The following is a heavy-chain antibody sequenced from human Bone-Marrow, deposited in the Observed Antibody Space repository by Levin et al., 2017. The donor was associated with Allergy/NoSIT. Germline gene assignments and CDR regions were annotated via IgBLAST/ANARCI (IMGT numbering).Heavy chain of an antibody. J-gene: IGHJ5*02. D-gene: IGHD6-13*01. CDR2: ISYDGSNK. CDR1: GFTFSSYA. Sequence: GGSLRLSCAASGFTFSSYAMHWVRLAPGKGLEWVAFISYDGSNKYYADSVKGRFTISRDNSKNTLYLQMNSLRAEDTAVYYCARVGTLGFDPWGQGTLVTVSS. CDR3: ARVGTLGFDP. V-gene: IGHV3-30-3*01.